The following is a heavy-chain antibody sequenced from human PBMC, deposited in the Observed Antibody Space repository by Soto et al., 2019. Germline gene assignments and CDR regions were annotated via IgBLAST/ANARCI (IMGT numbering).Heavy chain of an antibody. CDR3: ARDRVMLTFGGASEEWGIDS. V-gene: IGHV4-31*03. CDR2: IFYSGPT. J-gene: IGHJ4*02. Sequence: QVQLQESGPGLVKPSQTLSLTCTVSGDSITSGVHYWSWIRQLPGKGLEWIGYIFYSGPTYYNPSLKSRVTRAVVTSKNQLSRKLTSVTAADTAVYYCARDRVMLTFGGASEEWGIDSWGQGTLVTVSS. D-gene: IGHD3-16*01. CDR1: GDSITSGVHY.